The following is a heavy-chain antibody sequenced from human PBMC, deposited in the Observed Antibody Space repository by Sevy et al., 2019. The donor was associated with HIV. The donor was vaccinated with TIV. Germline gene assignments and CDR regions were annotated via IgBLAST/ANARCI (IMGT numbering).Heavy chain of an antibody. J-gene: IGHJ4*02. CDR3: AKGYGSGSPPDS. CDR1: GFIFNSYA. D-gene: IGHD3-10*01. V-gene: IGHV3-23*01. CDR2: ISGSGGST. Sequence: GGSLRLSCAASGFIFNSYAMSWVSQAPGKGLEWVSGISGSGGSTYYADSVKGRSSISRDNSRNTVYLEINSLRAEDTAVYFCAKGYGSGSPPDSWGQGTLVTVSS.